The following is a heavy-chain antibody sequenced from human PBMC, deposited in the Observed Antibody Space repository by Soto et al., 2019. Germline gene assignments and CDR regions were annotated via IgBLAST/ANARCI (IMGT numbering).Heavy chain of an antibody. J-gene: IGHJ3*02. CDR2: IIPIFGTA. D-gene: IGHD3-10*01. Sequence: VSCKASGYTFTSYGISWVRQAPGQGLEWMGGIIPIFGTANYAQKLQGRVTITADESTSTAYMELSSLRSEDTAVYYCARVWGGAFDIWGQGTMVTVSS. CDR3: ARVWGGAFDI. CDR1: GYTFTSYG. V-gene: IGHV1-69*01.